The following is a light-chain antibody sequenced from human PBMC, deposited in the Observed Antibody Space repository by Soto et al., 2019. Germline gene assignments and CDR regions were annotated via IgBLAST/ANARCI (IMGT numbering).Light chain of an antibody. V-gene: IGKV1-5*03. CDR1: QSISNW. J-gene: IGKJ1*01. CDR2: KAS. Sequence: DIQMTQSPSTLPASVGDRVTITCRASQSISNWLAWYQQKPGKAPKLLIYKASSLETGVPSRFSGSGSRTECTLTISSLQPDDFATYSCQKYGRPWTFGQGTKVQIK. CDR3: QKYGRPWT.